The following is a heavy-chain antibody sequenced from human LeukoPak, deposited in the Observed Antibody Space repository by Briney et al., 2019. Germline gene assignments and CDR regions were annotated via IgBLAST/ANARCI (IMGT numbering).Heavy chain of an antibody. J-gene: IGHJ4*02. CDR2: VSASGFTT. D-gene: IGHD3-16*01. CDR1: GFMFSNYV. Sequence: GGSLRLSCAAAGFMFSNYVMYWVRQAPGKGLEWVSVVSASGFTTDYADSVKGRFTISRDNSKNTLYLQMNSLRAEDTAVYYCAKGGRGTYYADSWGQGTLVTVSS. V-gene: IGHV3-23*01. CDR3: AKGGRGTYYADS.